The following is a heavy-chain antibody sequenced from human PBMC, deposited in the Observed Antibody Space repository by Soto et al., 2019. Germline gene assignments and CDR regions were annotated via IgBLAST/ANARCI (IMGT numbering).Heavy chain of an antibody. J-gene: IGHJ6*02. CDR3: ARDPNPDTVNTSQISYYYGMDV. Sequence: ASVKVSCKASGYTFTSYYMHWVRQAPGQGLEWMGIINPSGGSTSYAQKFQGRVTMTRDTSTSTVYMELSSLRSEDTAVYYCARDPNPDTVNTSQISYYYGMDVWGQGTTVTVSS. CDR2: INPSGGST. V-gene: IGHV1-46*01. D-gene: IGHD4-17*01. CDR1: GYTFTSYY.